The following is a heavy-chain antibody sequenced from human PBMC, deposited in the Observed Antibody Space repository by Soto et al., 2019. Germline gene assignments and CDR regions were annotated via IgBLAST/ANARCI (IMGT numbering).Heavy chain of an antibody. CDR3: ARSQGSSTSLEIYYYYYYGMDV. V-gene: IGHV1-69*01. CDR1: GGTFGSYA. Sequence: QVQLVQSGAEVKKPGSSVKVSCKASGGTFGSYAISWVRQAPRQGLEWMGGIIPIPGTANYAQKFQGRVTMAADESTSTAYMELSSLRSEDTAVYYCARSQGSSTSLEIYYYYYYGMDVWGQGTTVSVSS. J-gene: IGHJ6*02. CDR2: IIPIPGTA. D-gene: IGHD2-2*01.